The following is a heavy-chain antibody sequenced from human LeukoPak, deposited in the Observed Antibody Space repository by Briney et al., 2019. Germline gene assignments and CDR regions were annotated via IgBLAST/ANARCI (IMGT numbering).Heavy chain of an antibody. CDR1: GYTFTVYY. Sequence: ASVKVSFKASGYTFTVYYMHWVRQAPGQGLEWMGWINPNSGGTNYAQKFQGRVTMTRDTSISTAYMELSRLRSDDTAVYYCARGYDILTALDYWGQGTLVTVSA. V-gene: IGHV1-2*02. D-gene: IGHD3-9*01. CDR3: ARGYDILTALDY. CDR2: INPNSGGT. J-gene: IGHJ4*02.